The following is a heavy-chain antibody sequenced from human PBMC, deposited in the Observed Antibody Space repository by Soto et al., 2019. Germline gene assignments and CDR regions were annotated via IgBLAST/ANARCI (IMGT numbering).Heavy chain of an antibody. Sequence: QVQQQPWGAGLLKPSETLSLTCTVYAGSFSHYYWNWIRQSPGKGLEWIGKIKHGGSSSYNPSLRRRFSISVDMSKKQFSLTLSSVTASDTSVYYWARGGSSDWQVALDIWGQGTMVPVSS. CDR1: AGSFSHYY. J-gene: IGHJ3*02. D-gene: IGHD6-19*01. CDR3: ARGGSSDWQVALDI. V-gene: IGHV4-34*01. CDR2: IKHGGSS.